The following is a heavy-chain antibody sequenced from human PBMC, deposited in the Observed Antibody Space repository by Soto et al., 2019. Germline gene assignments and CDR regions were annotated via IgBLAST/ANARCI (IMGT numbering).Heavy chain of an antibody. D-gene: IGHD2-21*02. CDR2: ISGSGGST. Sequence: PGGSLRLSCAASGFTFSSYAMSWVRQAPGKGLEWVSAISGSGGSTYYADSVKGRFTISRDNSKNTLYPQMNSLRAEDTAVYYCAKTEIVVVVTEAFDIWGQGTMVTVSS. CDR3: AKTEIVVVVTEAFDI. CDR1: GFTFSSYA. V-gene: IGHV3-23*01. J-gene: IGHJ3*02.